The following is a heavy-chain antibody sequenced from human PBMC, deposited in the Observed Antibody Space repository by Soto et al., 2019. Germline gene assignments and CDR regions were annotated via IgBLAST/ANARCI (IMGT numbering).Heavy chain of an antibody. CDR3: ADSTYQLVGDC. Sequence: QITLKESGPTLVKPPQTLTLTCTFSGFSLSTSGVGVGWIRQPPGKALEWLALIYWDADKRYSPSLKSRLTIPKDTPKRLVVLTISNTDPVDTGAYYCADSTYQLVGDCWGQGTLVTVSS. CDR1: GFSLSTSGVG. CDR2: IYWDADK. D-gene: IGHD6-13*01. V-gene: IGHV2-5*02. J-gene: IGHJ4*02.